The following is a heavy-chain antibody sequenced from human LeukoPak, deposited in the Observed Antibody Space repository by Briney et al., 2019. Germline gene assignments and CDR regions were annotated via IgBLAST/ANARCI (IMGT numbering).Heavy chain of an antibody. Sequence: PSQTLSLTCAVSGGTISSGGYSWSWIRQPPGKGLEWIGYIYHSGSTYYNPSLKSRVTISVDTSKNQFSLKLSSVTAADTAVYYCARRQRTMIAGMDVWGQGTTVTVSS. V-gene: IGHV4-30-2*01. CDR1: GGTISSGGYS. J-gene: IGHJ6*02. CDR2: IYHSGST. D-gene: IGHD3-22*01. CDR3: ARRQRTMIAGMDV.